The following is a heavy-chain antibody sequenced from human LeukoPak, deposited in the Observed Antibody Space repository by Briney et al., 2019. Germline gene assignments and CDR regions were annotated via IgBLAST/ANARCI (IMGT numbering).Heavy chain of an antibody. Sequence: PGGSLRLSCAASGFTFSSYSMNLVRQAPGKGLEWVSSISSSSSYIYYADSVKGRFTISRDNAKNSLYLQMNSLRAEDTAVYYCAREGYCSSTSCPTFDYWGQGTLVTVSS. D-gene: IGHD2-2*01. CDR3: AREGYCSSTSCPTFDY. V-gene: IGHV3-21*01. J-gene: IGHJ4*02. CDR2: ISSSSSYI. CDR1: GFTFSSYS.